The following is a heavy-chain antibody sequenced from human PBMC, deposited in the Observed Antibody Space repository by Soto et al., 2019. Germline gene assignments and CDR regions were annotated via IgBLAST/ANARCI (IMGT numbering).Heavy chain of an antibody. V-gene: IGHV1-24*01. CDR3: ARLVTYGSGSYSRAKNWFDP. Sequence: GASVKVSCKVSGYTLTELSMHWVRQAPGKGLEWMGGFDPEDGETIYAQKFQGRVTMTEDTSTDTAYMELSSLRSEDTAVYYCARLVTYGSGSYSRAKNWFDPWGQGTLVTVSS. CDR2: FDPEDGET. CDR1: GYTLTELS. D-gene: IGHD3-10*01. J-gene: IGHJ5*02.